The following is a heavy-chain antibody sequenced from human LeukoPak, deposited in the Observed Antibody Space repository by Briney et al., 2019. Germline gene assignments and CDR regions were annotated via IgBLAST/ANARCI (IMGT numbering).Heavy chain of an antibody. V-gene: IGHV4-34*01. Sequence: SETLSLTCAVYGGSFSGYYWSWIRQPPGKGLEWIGETNHSGSTNYNPSLKSRVTISVDTSKNQFSLKLSSVTAADTAVYYCARGMTETRLFNPWGQRTLVTVSS. CDR2: TNHSGST. CDR3: ARGMTETRLFNP. CDR1: GGSFSGYY. D-gene: IGHD1/OR15-1a*01. J-gene: IGHJ5*02.